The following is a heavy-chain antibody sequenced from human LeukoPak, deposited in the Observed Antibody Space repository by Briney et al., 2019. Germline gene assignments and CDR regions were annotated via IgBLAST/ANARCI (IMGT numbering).Heavy chain of an antibody. Sequence: GGSLRLSCAASGFTFSSYWMHWVRQAPGKGLVWVSRINSDGCSTSYADSVKGRFTLSRDNAKHTLYLQMNSLRAEDTAVYYCARDVGSSALPPRRDWFDPWGQGTLVTVSS. CDR1: GFTFSSYW. D-gene: IGHD6-6*01. V-gene: IGHV3-74*01. J-gene: IGHJ5*02. CDR2: INSDGCST. CDR3: ARDVGSSALPPRRDWFDP.